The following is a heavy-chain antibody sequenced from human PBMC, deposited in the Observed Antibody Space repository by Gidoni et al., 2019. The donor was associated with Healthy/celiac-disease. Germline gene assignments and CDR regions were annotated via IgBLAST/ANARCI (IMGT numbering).Heavy chain of an antibody. Sequence: QVQLVESGGGVVQPGRSLRLSCAASGFTFSSYGMHWVRQAPGKGLEWVAVIWYDGSNKYYADSVKGRFTISRDNSKNTLYLQMNSLRAEDTAVYYCARDGSPFTYYYYGMDVWGQGTTVTVSS. V-gene: IGHV3-33*01. D-gene: IGHD2-15*01. CDR3: ARDGSPFTYYYYGMDV. J-gene: IGHJ6*02. CDR1: GFTFSSYG. CDR2: IWYDGSNK.